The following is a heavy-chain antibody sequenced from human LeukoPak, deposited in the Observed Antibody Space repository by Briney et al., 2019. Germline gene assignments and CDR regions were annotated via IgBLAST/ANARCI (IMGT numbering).Heavy chain of an antibody. CDR3: AKDSNGWYQRGSNYFDH. D-gene: IGHD6-19*01. Sequence: GGSLRLSCTASGFTFSSYTMSWVRQAPGKGLRWVSTITTGGPNTYYADSVKGRFTVSRDDSKNTLYLQMNSLRAEDTAEYYCAKDSNGWYQRGSNYFDHWGQGTLVTVSS. J-gene: IGHJ4*02. CDR2: ITTGGPNT. CDR1: GFTFSSYT. V-gene: IGHV3-23*01.